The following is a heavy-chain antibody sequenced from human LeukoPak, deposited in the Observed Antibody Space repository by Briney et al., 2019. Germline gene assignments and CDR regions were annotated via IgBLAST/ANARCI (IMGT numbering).Heavy chain of an antibody. CDR2: IKQDGSEK. CDR3: ASHSYGYNH. CDR1: GIIITSYW. J-gene: IGHJ5*02. Sequence: GGSLRLSCAASGIIITSYWMSWVRQTPGKGLEWVANIKQDGSEKNYVDSVKGRFTIFRDNARNSMYLQMNSLRAEDTAVYYCASHSYGYNHWGQGTLVIVSS. D-gene: IGHD3-16*01. V-gene: IGHV3-7*01.